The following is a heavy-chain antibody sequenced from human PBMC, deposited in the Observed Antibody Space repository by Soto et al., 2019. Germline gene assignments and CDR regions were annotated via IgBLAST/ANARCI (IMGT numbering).Heavy chain of an antibody. Sequence: SETLSLTCTVSGGSISSGSYYWGWIRQPPGKGLEWIGSIYYSGSTYYNPSLKSRVTISVDTSKNQFSLKLSSVTAADTAVYYCARDLDDYGDYGMAFDIWGQGTMVTVSS. D-gene: IGHD4-17*01. J-gene: IGHJ3*02. V-gene: IGHV4-39*07. CDR2: IYYSGST. CDR1: GGSISSGSYY. CDR3: ARDLDDYGDYGMAFDI.